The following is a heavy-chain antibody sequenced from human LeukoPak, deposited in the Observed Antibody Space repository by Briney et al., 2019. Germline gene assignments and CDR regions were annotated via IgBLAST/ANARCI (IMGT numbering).Heavy chain of an antibody. J-gene: IGHJ5*02. D-gene: IGHD2-2*01. CDR2: INPNSGGT. CDR1: GCTFTGYY. CDR3: ARDPGGSTTYNWFDP. V-gene: IGHV1-2*02. Sequence: ASVKVSCKASGCTFTGYYMHWVRQAPGQGLEWMGWINPNSGGTNYAQKFQGRVTMTRDTSISTAYMELSRLRSDDTAVYYCARDPGGSTTYNWFDPWGQGTLVTVSS.